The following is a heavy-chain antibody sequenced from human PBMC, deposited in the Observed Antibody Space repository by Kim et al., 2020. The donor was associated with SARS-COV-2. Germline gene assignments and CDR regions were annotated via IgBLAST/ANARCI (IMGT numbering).Heavy chain of an antibody. CDR3: ARRPLIQLWPPYYYYGMY. D-gene: IGHD5-18*01. Sequence: SETLSLTCAVYGGSFSGYYWSWIRQPPGKGLEWIGEINHSGSTNYNLSLKSRVTIPVDTSKNQFSLKLSSVTAADTAVYYCARRPLIQLWPPYYYYGMY. CDR2: INHSGST. V-gene: IGHV4-34*01. J-gene: IGHJ6*01. CDR1: GGSFSGYY.